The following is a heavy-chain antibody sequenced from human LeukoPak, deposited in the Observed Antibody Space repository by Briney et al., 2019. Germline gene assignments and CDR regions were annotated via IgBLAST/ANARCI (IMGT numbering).Heavy chain of an antibody. V-gene: IGHV3-7*01. CDR3: AREEYSGSYYFDY. CDR2: IKQDGTEK. CDR1: GFTFSSYG. Sequence: PGGSLRLSCAASGFTFSSYGMHWVRQAPGKGLEWVANIKQDGTEKYYVDSVKGRFTISRDNAKNSLYLQMNSLRAEDTAVYYCAREEYSGSYYFDYWGQGTLVTVSS. J-gene: IGHJ4*02. D-gene: IGHD1-26*01.